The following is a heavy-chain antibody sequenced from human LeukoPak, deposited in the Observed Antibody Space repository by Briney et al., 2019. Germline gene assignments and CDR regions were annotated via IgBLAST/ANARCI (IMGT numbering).Heavy chain of an antibody. J-gene: IGHJ4*02. CDR1: GGSFSGYY. D-gene: IGHD3-10*01. CDR2: INHSGST. Sequence: PSETLSLTCAVYGGSFSGYYWSWIRQPPRKGLEWIGEINHSGSTNYNPSLKSRVTISVDTSKNQFSLKLSSVTAADTAVYYCARNGPMVRGVNLGLDYWGQGTLVTVSS. V-gene: IGHV4-34*01. CDR3: ARNGPMVRGVNLGLDY.